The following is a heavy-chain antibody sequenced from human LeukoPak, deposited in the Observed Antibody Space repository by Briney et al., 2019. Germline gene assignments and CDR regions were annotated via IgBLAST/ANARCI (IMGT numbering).Heavy chain of an antibody. Sequence: ASVKVSCKASGYTFTNYGISWVRQAPGEGLEWMGWISAYNGNTNYAQKFQGRVTMTTDTSTSTAYMELRSLRSDDTAVYYCARAYYDHVWGSLYYYYGMDVWGKGTTVTVSS. CDR2: ISAYNGNT. J-gene: IGHJ6*04. CDR1: GYTFTNYG. D-gene: IGHD3-16*01. V-gene: IGHV1-18*04. CDR3: ARAYYDHVWGSLYYYYGMDV.